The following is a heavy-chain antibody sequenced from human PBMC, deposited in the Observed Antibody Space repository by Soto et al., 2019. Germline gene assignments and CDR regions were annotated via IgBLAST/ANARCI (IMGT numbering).Heavy chain of an antibody. J-gene: IGHJ4*02. D-gene: IGHD1-7*01. CDR2: VANSGTT. Sequence: PSETLLLTCTVSGDPVGRRTSYWCWIRQPPGKGLEWIGYVANSGTTNYNPSLKSRVNLSLDTSNNQFSLKLASVTAADTAVYYCAMAANYRYFASWGQGVLLTVS. CDR1: GDPVGRRTSY. CDR3: AMAANYRYFAS. V-gene: IGHV4-61*01.